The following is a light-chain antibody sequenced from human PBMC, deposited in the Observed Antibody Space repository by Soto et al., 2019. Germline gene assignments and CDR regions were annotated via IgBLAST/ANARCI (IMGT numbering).Light chain of an antibody. J-gene: IGKJ3*01. CDR2: AGS. CDR1: QGIRSD. V-gene: IGKV1-6*01. CDR3: LQDYSYPFT. Sequence: AIQMTQSPSSLSASVGDRVSITCRASQGIRSDLAWYQQKPGKVPKLLIYAGSTLESGVPSRFSGSGSGSDFTLTISSLQPEDFAVYYCLQDYSYPFTFGPGTKVEIK.